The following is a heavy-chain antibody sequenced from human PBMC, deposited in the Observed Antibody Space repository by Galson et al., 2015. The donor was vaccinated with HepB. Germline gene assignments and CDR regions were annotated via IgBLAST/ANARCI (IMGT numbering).Heavy chain of an antibody. CDR2: IYHNGST. Sequence: TLSLTCAVTGGSISSGGYSWSWIRQPPGKGLEWIGYIYHNGSTYYNPSLKSRVTISVDRSKNQFPLKLSSVTAADTAVYYCARGGEKNNFPHPIDYWGQGTLVTVSS. J-gene: IGHJ4*02. CDR3: ARGGEKNNFPHPIDY. D-gene: IGHD1/OR15-1a*01. CDR1: GGSISSGGYS. V-gene: IGHV4-30-2*01.